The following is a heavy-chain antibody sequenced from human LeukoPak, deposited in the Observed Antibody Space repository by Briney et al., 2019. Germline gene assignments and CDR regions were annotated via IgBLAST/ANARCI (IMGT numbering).Heavy chain of an antibody. J-gene: IGHJ4*02. CDR3: ARDTQRGSYGY. D-gene: IGHD1-26*01. V-gene: IGHV3-23*01. Sequence: GGSLRLSCAASGFTFSIYAMSWVRQAPGKGLEWVSDIDGSGVTTYYADSVKGRFTISRDNSKNTLYLQMNSLRAEDTAVYYCARDTQRGSYGYWGQGTLVTVSS. CDR1: GFTFSIYA. CDR2: IDGSGVTT.